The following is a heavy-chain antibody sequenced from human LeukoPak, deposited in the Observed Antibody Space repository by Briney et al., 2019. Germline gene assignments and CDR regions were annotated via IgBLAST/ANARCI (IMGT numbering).Heavy chain of an antibody. CDR3: ARDRRAVRGEGGDFDY. CDR1: GYTFTSYG. V-gene: IGHV1-18*01. D-gene: IGHD3-10*01. J-gene: IGHJ4*02. Sequence: ASVKVSCKASGYTFTSYGISWVRQAPGQGLEWMGWISAYNGNTNYAQKLQGRVTMTTDTSTSTAYMELRSLRSDDTAVYYCARDRRAVRGEGGDFDYWGQGTLVTVSS. CDR2: ISAYNGNT.